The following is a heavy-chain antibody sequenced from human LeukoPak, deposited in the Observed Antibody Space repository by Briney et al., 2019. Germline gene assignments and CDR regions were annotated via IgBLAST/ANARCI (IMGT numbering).Heavy chain of an antibody. CDR3: ARDRATVTTSYGMDV. V-gene: IGHV4-30-4*01. J-gene: IGHJ6*02. Sequence: PSETLSLTCTVSGGSISSGDYYWSWIRQPPGKGLEWIGYIYYSGSTYYNPSLKSRVTISVDTSKNQFSLKLSSVTAADTAVYYCARDRATVTTSYGMDVWGQGTTVTVSS. CDR2: IYYSGST. CDR1: GGSISSGDYY. D-gene: IGHD4-17*01.